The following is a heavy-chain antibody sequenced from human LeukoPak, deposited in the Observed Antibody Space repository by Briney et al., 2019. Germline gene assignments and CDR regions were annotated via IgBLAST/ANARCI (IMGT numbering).Heavy chain of an antibody. CDR3: ARSPSYSSGWQYYGMDV. D-gene: IGHD6-19*01. J-gene: IGHJ6*02. Sequence: SDTLSLTCTVSGASIRNYYWIWIRQPPGKGLEWIGYIHNSGRTNSSPSLKSRLTISVDTSKNQFSLRLTSVTAADTAVYYCARSPSYSSGWQYYGMDVWGQGTTVTVSS. CDR1: GASIRNYY. CDR2: IHNSGRT. V-gene: IGHV4-59*08.